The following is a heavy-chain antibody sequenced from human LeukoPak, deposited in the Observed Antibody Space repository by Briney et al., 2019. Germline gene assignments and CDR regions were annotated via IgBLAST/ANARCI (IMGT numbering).Heavy chain of an antibody. D-gene: IGHD3-9*01. Sequence: GGSLRLSCAASGFTFRNYAMFWVRQAPGKGLEWVTVISYEGRSIFYADSVKGRFIISRDNSKNTLYLQMDSLRAEDTAVYYCAKDRTMTGNNDAFDIWGQGTMVTVSS. CDR1: GFTFRNYA. CDR2: ISYEGRSI. CDR3: AKDRTMTGNNDAFDI. V-gene: IGHV3-30*18. J-gene: IGHJ3*02.